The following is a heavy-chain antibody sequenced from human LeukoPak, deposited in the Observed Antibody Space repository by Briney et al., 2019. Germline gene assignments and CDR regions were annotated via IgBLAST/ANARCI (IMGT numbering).Heavy chain of an antibody. J-gene: IGHJ4*02. CDR2: IYYSGST. Sequence: SETLSLTCTVSGGPISSYYWSWIRQPPGKGLEWIGYIYYSGSTNYNPSLKSRVTISVDTSKNQFSLKLSSVTAADTAVYYCARTYYYGSGSYYLDYWGQGTLVTVSS. CDR3: ARTYYYGSGSYYLDY. V-gene: IGHV4-59*01. D-gene: IGHD3-10*01. CDR1: GGPISSYY.